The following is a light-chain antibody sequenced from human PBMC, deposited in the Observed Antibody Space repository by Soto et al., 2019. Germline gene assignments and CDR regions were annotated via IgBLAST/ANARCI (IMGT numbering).Light chain of an antibody. CDR1: QNIRSNY. CDR2: RAS. CDR3: KQYGSSPWT. J-gene: IGKJ1*01. V-gene: IGKV3-20*01. Sequence: ETVLTQSTGTLSLSPGERATLSCRASQNIRSNYLAWYRQTPGQAPRLLIYRASNRATGIADRFSGSGSGTDFTLIISRLEPEDFALYYCKQYGSSPWTFGQGTKVEIK.